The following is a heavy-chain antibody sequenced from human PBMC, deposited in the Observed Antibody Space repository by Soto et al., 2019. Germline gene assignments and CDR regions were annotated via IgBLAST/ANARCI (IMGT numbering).Heavy chain of an antibody. Sequence: VESLKSCCEDSGYTFTSYWIACFLQMPGKGLEWMAIINPGDSDTRYSPSFQGQITISVDKSIRTAYLQWSSLKASDTAIYYCASPDSSGYYISWGQGTLVTVSS. V-gene: IGHV5-51*01. CDR3: ASPDSSGYYIS. CDR1: GYTFTSYW. CDR2: INPGDSDT. D-gene: IGHD3-22*01. J-gene: IGHJ5*02.